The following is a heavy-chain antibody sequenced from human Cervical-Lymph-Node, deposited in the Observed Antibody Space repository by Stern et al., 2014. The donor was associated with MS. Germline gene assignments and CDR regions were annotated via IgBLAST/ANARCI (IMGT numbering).Heavy chain of an antibody. D-gene: IGHD3-16*01. CDR2: IIPLLGTS. CDR1: GGTFNNYA. CDR3: ARDRSMGVTPFFDY. Sequence: QVQLVESGAEVKKPGSSVRVSCRASGGTFNNYAIAWVRQAPGQGLELLGGIIPLLGTSTYAQIFQGRLTINADDFSTVYMELSGLTSDDTAVYCARDRSMGVTPFFDYWGQGTLVTVSS. J-gene: IGHJ4*02. V-gene: IGHV1-69*01.